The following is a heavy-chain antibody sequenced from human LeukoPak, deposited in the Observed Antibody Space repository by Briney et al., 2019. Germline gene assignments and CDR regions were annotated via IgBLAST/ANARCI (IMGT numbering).Heavy chain of an antibody. D-gene: IGHD6-13*01. V-gene: IGHV3-21*01. CDR3: ARTGIAAAAPGGNWFDP. CDR2: ISSSSSYI. CDR1: GFTFSIYS. J-gene: IGHJ5*02. Sequence: PGGSLRLSCAASGFTFSIYSMNWVRQAPGKGLERVSSISSSSSYIYYADSVKGRFTISRDNAKNSLYLQMNSLRAEDTAVYYCARTGIAAAAPGGNWFDPWGQGTLVTVSS.